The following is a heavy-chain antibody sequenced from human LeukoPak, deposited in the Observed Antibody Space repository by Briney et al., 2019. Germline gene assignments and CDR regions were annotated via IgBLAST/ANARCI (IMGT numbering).Heavy chain of an antibody. J-gene: IGHJ4*02. CDR2: INSDESNT. D-gene: IGHD4-17*01. Sequence: GGSLGLSCAASGFTFSTYWMHWVRQAPGKGLVWVSRINSDESNTNYADSVKGRFTISRDNAKNTLYLQMNSLRAEDTAVYYCARDDYGDYFFPYWGQGTLVTVSS. V-gene: IGHV3-74*01. CDR1: GFTFSTYW. CDR3: ARDDYGDYFFPY.